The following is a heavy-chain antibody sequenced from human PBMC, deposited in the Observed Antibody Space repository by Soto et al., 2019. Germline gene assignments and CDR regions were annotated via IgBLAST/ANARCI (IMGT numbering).Heavy chain of an antibody. V-gene: IGHV3-30*18. CDR1: GFTFSSYG. J-gene: IGHJ4*02. CDR3: AKGNNYYDSSGGTRFGY. Sequence: QVQLVESGGGVVQPGRSLRLSCAASGFTFSSYGMHWVRQAPGKGLEWVAVISYDGSNEYYADSVKGRFTISRDNSKNTLYLQMNSLRAEDTAVYYCAKGNNYYDSSGGTRFGYWGQGTLVTVSS. D-gene: IGHD3-22*01. CDR2: ISYDGSNE.